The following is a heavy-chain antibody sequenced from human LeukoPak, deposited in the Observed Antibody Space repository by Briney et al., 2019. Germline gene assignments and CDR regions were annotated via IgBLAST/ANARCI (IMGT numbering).Heavy chain of an antibody. CDR1: GFIFSDYY. CDR3: ARDRTVGATPIFDY. J-gene: IGHJ4*02. CDR2: ISNSDNSI. Sequence: GGSLRLSCAASGFIFSDYYMSWIRQAPGEGLEWVSYISNSDNSIYYADSVKGRFTISRDNAKNSLYLQMNTLRAEDTAVYYCARDRTVGATPIFDYWGQGTLVTVSS. D-gene: IGHD4-23*01. V-gene: IGHV3-11*01.